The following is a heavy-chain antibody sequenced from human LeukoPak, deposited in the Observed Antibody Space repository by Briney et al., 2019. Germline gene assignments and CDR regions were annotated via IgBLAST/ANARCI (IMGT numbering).Heavy chain of an antibody. CDR3: ARGGITILGVVTNWFDP. Sequence: GGSLRLSCAASGFTFSSYWMHWVRQAPGKGLVWVSRINSDGSSTSYADSVKGRFTISRDNVKNTLYLQMNSLRAEDTAVYYCARGGITILGVVTNWFDPWGQGTLVTVSS. J-gene: IGHJ5*02. CDR1: GFTFSSYW. V-gene: IGHV3-74*01. CDR2: INSDGSST. D-gene: IGHD3-3*01.